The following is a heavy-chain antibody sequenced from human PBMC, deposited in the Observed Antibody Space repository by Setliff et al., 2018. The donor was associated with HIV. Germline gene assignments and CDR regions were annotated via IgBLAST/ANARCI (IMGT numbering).Heavy chain of an antibody. CDR3: ARGEGSGWDTVEENYYNLDV. D-gene: IGHD6-19*01. J-gene: IGHJ6*02. Sequence: GASVKVSCKASGGTFRAYGFSWVRQAPGQGLEWMGGIIPAFGTADYAQKFQGRVTITADASTSTAYMELISLRSEDTAVYYCARGEGSGWDTVEENYYNLDVWGPGTTVTVSS. V-gene: IGHV1-69*13. CDR1: GGTFRAYG. CDR2: IIPAFGTA.